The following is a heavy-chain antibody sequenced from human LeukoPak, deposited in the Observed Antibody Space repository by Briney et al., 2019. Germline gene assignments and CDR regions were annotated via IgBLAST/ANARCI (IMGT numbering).Heavy chain of an antibody. V-gene: IGHV3-53*01. CDR2: IYSGGYT. Sequence: PGGSLRLSCAASGFTVSSNHMSWVRQAPGKGLEWVSFIYSGGYTNYADSVKGRFTISRDNSKNTLYLQMNSLRVEDTAVYYCARDSSMLRGPLVIYYFDFWGQGTLVTVSS. CDR1: GFTVSSNH. CDR3: ARDSSMLRGPLVIYYFDF. D-gene: IGHD3-10*01. J-gene: IGHJ4*02.